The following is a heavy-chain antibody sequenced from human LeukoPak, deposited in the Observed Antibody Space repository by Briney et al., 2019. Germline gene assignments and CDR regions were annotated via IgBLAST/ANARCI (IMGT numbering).Heavy chain of an antibody. CDR3: ARAGGIQLRSFGY. J-gene: IGHJ4*02. CDR1: GGTFSSYA. CDR2: INAGNGNT. Sequence: RRASVKVSCKASGGTFSSYAISWVRQAPGQRLEWMGWINAGNGNTKYSQKFQGRVTITRDTSASTAYMELSSLRSEDTAVYYCARAGGIQLRSFGYWGQGTLVTVSS. V-gene: IGHV1-3*01. D-gene: IGHD5-18*01.